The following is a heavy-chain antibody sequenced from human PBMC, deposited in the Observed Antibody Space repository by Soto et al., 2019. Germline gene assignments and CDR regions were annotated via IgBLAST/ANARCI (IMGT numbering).Heavy chain of an antibody. CDR1: GFSFDDFV. J-gene: IGHJ4*02. D-gene: IGHD2-21*02. CDR3: AKGVATAVPALDY. CDR2: VSWNSGAK. Sequence: VHLVESGGGLVQPGRSLRLSCVASGFSFDDFVMNWVRQRPGKGLEWVSSVSWNSGAKLYADSVKGRFAISRDSAKKSVYLQMNSLRPDDTAFYYCAKGVATAVPALDYWGQGTLVTVSS. V-gene: IGHV3-9*01.